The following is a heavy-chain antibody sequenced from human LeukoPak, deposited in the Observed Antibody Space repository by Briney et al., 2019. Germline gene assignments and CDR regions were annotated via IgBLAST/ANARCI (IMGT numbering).Heavy chain of an antibody. CDR2: IYTSGST. CDR1: GGSISSYY. J-gene: IGHJ4*02. Sequence: PSETLSLTCTVSGGSISSYYWSWIRQPAGKGLEWIGRIYTSGSTNYNPSLKSRVTISVDKSKNQLSLKLSSVTAADTAVYYCARVAQGRSSWYDFDYWGQGTLVTVSS. CDR3: ARVAQGRSSWYDFDY. D-gene: IGHD6-13*01. V-gene: IGHV4-4*07.